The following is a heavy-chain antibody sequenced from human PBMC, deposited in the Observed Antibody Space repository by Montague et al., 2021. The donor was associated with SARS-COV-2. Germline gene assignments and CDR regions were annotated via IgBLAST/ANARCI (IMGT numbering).Heavy chain of an antibody. V-gene: IGHV6-1*01. CDR2: TYYRSKWYN. CDR3: VRIPVGSKYHFDF. J-gene: IGHJ4*02. D-gene: IGHD4-11*01. Sequence: CAISGDSVSSNIATWNWIRQSPPRGLEWLGRTYYRSKWYNDYAESVKSRITIDPDTSKHQFSLHLNSVTPEDTAVYYCVRIPVGSKYHFDFWGQGTLVTVSS. CDR1: GDSVSSNIAT.